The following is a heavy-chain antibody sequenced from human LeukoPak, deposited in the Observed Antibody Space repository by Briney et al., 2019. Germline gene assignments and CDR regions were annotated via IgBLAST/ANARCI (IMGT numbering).Heavy chain of an antibody. V-gene: IGHV3-74*03. Sequence: GGSLRLSCAASGFTFSNYWVHWVRQAPGKGLVWVSRINRDGSTTKYADSVKGRFIVSRDNAKNTLNLQMDSLRAEDTAVYYCARDKKSGESSEIDYWGQGTLVTVSS. CDR3: ARDKKSGESSEIDY. CDR2: INRDGSTT. J-gene: IGHJ4*02. D-gene: IGHD3-10*01. CDR1: GFTFSNYW.